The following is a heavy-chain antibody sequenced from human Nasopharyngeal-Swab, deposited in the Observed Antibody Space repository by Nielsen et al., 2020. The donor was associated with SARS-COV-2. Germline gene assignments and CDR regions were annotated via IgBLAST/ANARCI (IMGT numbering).Heavy chain of an antibody. D-gene: IGHD6-13*01. J-gene: IGHJ4*02. V-gene: IGHV3-30*04. CDR2: ISYDGSNK. CDR3: ARDLFHSSSWYEDY. Sequence: GGSLRLSCAASGFTFSSYAVHWVRQAPGKGLEWVAVISYDGSNKYYADSVKGRFTISRDNSKNTLYLQMNSLRAEDTAVYYCARDLFHSSSWYEDYWGQGTLVTVSS. CDR1: GFTFSSYA.